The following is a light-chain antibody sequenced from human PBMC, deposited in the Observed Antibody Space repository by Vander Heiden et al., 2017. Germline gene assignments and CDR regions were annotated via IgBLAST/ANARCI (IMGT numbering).Light chain of an antibody. J-gene: IGKJ3*01. Sequence: EVVLTQSPVTLSLSPGERATLYCKASHSITSNYLAWYQQKSGQAPRLLIYGTSNRATGSPDRFPGTGSGTHFTLASSRLEPEDFAMYYCQQFDTSPLFTFHPETTLGIK. CDR3: QQFDTSPLFT. CDR1: HSITSNY. CDR2: GTS. V-gene: IGKV3-20*01.